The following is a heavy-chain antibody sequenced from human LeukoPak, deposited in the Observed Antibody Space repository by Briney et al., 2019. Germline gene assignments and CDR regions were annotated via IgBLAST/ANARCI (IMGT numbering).Heavy chain of an antibody. D-gene: IGHD3-3*01. CDR1: GGSISSGDYY. J-gene: IGHJ3*02. V-gene: IGHV4-30-4*08. Sequence: SRTLSLTCSVSGGSISSGDYYWSWIRQPPGKGLEWIGYIYYSGITYYNPSLKSRLTISVDTSKNQFSLKLSSVTAADTAVYYCARLRSFLRFLEWTKTPGAFDIWGQGTMVTVSS. CDR3: ARLRSFLRFLEWTKTPGAFDI. CDR2: IYYSGIT.